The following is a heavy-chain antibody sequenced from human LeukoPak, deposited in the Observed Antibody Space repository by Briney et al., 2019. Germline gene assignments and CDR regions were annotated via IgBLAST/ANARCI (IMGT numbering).Heavy chain of an antibody. V-gene: IGHV4-34*01. D-gene: IGHD4-11*01. CDR1: GGSFSGYY. CDR3: ARDHDYSNYFDY. Sequence: SETLSLTCAVYGGSFSGYYWSWIRQPPGKGLEWIGEINHSGSTNYNPSLKSRVTISVDTSKNQFSLKLSSVTAADTAVYYCARDHDYSNYFDYWGQGTLVTVSS. CDR2: INHSGST. J-gene: IGHJ4*02.